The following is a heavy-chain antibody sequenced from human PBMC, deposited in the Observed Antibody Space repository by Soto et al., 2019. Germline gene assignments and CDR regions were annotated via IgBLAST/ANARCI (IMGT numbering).Heavy chain of an antibody. CDR1: GFSLSTSGVG. Sequence: QITLKESGPTLVKPTQTLTLTCTFSGFSLSTSGVGVGWIRQPPGKALEWLALIYWDDDKRYSPSLKSRLTVTMHTSKNQVVLTMTNMDPADTATYHCAHLGSCISFSCTKWFDPWGQGTLVTVSS. J-gene: IGHJ5*02. V-gene: IGHV2-5*02. D-gene: IGHD2-2*01. CDR2: IYWDDDK. CDR3: AHLGSCISFSCTKWFDP.